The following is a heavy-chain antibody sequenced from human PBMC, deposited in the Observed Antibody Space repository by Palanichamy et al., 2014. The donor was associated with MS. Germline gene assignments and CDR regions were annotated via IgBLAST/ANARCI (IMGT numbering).Heavy chain of an antibody. CDR1: GYNFTSDA. Sequence: QVHLLQSGAEVKKPGASVKVFCKASGYNFTSDAMHWVRQAPGQRLEWMGWVDSGKGKTKYSQRFQGRLTITWDTSATTVYMDLSSLRSEDTAVYYCARTTNRDFYYGMDVWGQGTTVTVSS. CDR2: VDSGKGKT. J-gene: IGHJ6*02. D-gene: IGHD1-1*01. V-gene: IGHV1-3*01. CDR3: ARTTNRDFYYGMDV.